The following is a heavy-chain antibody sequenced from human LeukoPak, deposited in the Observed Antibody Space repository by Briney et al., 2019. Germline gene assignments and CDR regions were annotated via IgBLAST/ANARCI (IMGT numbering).Heavy chain of an antibody. CDR3: ARQPLGGYYFDY. V-gene: IGHV4-61*05. CDR1: GGSISSSSYY. CDR2: IYYSGSS. J-gene: IGHJ4*02. Sequence: SETLSLTCSVSGGSISSSSYYWGWIRQPPGKGLEWIADIYYSGSSTYNSSLRSRVTISIDTSENQFSLKLTSVTAADTAVYYCARQPLGGYYFDYWGQGTLVAVSS. D-gene: IGHD7-27*01.